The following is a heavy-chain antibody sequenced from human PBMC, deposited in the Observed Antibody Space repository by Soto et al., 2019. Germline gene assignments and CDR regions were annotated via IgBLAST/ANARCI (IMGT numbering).Heavy chain of an antibody. CDR1: GFIVNTYT. CDR3: ARDRNGALYGTSNYYYYGMHF. CDR2: VSRSSTYI. V-gene: IGHV3-21*01. J-gene: IGHJ6*02. Sequence: PGVTLRLSCAASGFIVNTYTMNWVRQAPGRGLEWVSSVSRSSTYIYYADSVKGRFTISRDNAKNSLYLQMNSLRAEDTAVYYCARDRNGALYGTSNYYYYGMHFWGPGPTVTVSS. D-gene: IGHD2-15*01.